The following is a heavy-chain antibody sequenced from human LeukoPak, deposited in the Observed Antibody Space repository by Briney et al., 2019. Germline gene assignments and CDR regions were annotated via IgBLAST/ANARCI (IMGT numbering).Heavy chain of an antibody. D-gene: IGHD2-2*01. CDR3: AREEGGGPAAYNWYFHL. CDR2: ISSRSDYI. Sequence: GGSLRLSRAPSGFSFSIYSINWVRAAPGEGLECVSSISSRSDYINNTDSVKVRFTIPRDNANNTLYLQMNSLRAEDTAVYYCAREEGGGPAAYNWYFHLWGRGTLVTVSS. V-gene: IGHV3-21*04. J-gene: IGHJ2*01. CDR1: GFSFSIYS.